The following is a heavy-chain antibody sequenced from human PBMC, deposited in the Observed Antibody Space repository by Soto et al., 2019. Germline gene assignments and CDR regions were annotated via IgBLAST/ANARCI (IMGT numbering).Heavy chain of an antibody. CDR1: GFTFSSYG. CDR2: IWYDGSNK. J-gene: IGHJ3*02. V-gene: IGHV3-33*01. CDR3: ARHDSRDIVVVPSSSNAFDI. D-gene: IGHD2-2*01. Sequence: QVQLVESGGGVVQPGRSLRLSCAASGFTFSSYGMHWVRQAPGKGLEWVAVIWYDGSNKYYADSVKGRFTISRDNSKNTLYLEMNSLRAADTAVSYCARHDSRDIVVVPSSSNAFDIWGQGTMVTVSS.